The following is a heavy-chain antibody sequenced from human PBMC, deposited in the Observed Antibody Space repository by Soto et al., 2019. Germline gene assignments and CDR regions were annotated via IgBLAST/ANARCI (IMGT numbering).Heavy chain of an antibody. V-gene: IGHV1-46*01. Sequence: GTSVKVSCEASGYSYTSYYMHWVRQAPGQGLEWMGIINPSGGSTSYAQKFQGRVTMTRDTSTSTVYMELSSLRSEDTAVYYCAREPNCSGGSCLPNYYYYYGMDVWGQGTTVTVSS. CDR3: AREPNCSGGSCLPNYYYYYGMDV. CDR2: INPSGGST. CDR1: GYSYTSYY. D-gene: IGHD2-15*01. J-gene: IGHJ6*02.